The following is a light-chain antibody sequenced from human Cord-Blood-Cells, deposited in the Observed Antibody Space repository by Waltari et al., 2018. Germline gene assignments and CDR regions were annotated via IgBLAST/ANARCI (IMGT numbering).Light chain of an antibody. CDR3: QTWGTGIWV. Sequence: QLVLTQSPSASASLGASVKPTCTLSSGHSSYAIAWHQQQPEKGPRYLMKLNSDGSSSTGDGSPGRSCGYCSGAARHLTISRLPSEDEDDYYCQTWGTGIWVFGGGTKLTVL. J-gene: IGLJ3*02. V-gene: IGLV4-69*01. CDR2: LNSDGSS. CDR1: SGHSSYA.